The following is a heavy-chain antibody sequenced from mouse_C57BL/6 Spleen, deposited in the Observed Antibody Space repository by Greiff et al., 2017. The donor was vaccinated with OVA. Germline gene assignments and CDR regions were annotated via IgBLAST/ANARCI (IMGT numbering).Heavy chain of an antibody. CDR3: ARANWDEDWY. CDR1: GYTFTSYG. CDR2: IYPRSGNT. J-gene: IGHJ2*01. Sequence: QVQLKESGAELARPGASVKLSCKASGYTFTSYGISWVKQRTGQGLEWIGEIYPRSGNTYYNEKFKGKATLTADKSSSTAYMELRSLTSEDSAVYFCARANWDEDWYWGQGTTLTVSS. V-gene: IGHV1-81*01. D-gene: IGHD4-1*01.